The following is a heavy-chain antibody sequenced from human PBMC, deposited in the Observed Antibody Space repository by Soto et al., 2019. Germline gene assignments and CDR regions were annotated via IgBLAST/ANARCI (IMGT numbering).Heavy chain of an antibody. CDR1: GYTFTHFY. J-gene: IGHJ4*02. V-gene: IGHV1-18*01. CDR2: ISPHNFNT. CDR3: ARDAGGYDILTGYYKAHHFDY. D-gene: IGHD3-9*01. Sequence: QVHLEQSGAEVKKPGDSVKVSCKASGYTFTHFYITWVRQAPGQGLEWMGAISPHNFNTNFAQKCQGRVTLTTDTSTHTAYMELRSLTSDDTAVYYCARDAGGYDILTGYYKAHHFDYWGQGVLVTVSS.